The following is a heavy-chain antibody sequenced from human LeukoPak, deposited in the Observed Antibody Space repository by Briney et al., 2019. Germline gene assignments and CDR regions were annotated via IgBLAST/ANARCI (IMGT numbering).Heavy chain of an antibody. CDR3: AKAFELSTDGLRFLEWLLVFFDY. D-gene: IGHD3-3*01. V-gene: IGHV3-23*01. Sequence: DPGGSLRLSCAASGFTFSSYAMSWVRQAPGKGLEWVSAISGSGGSTYYADSVKGRFTISRDNSKNTLYLQMNSLRAEDTAVYYCAKAFELSTDGLRFLEWLLVFFDYWGQGTLVTVSS. J-gene: IGHJ4*02. CDR2: ISGSGGST. CDR1: GFTFSSYA.